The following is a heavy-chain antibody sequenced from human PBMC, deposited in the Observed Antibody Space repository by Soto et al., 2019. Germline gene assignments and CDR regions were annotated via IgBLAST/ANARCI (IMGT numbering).Heavy chain of an antibody. CDR3: AERYCTGGTCYGYNH. V-gene: IGHV4-39*02. CDR2: IYYSGNT. D-gene: IGHD1-1*01. CDR1: ADSITSGSYY. J-gene: IGHJ5*02. Sequence: QLQLQQSGPGLVKPSETLSLTCIVPADSITSGSYYWGWIRQPPGKGLEWIGSIYYSGNTYYNPSLKWRITLXIDTSKNHLSLSLTSLTPADTALYYCAERYCTGGTCYGYNHWGQGTLVTVSP.